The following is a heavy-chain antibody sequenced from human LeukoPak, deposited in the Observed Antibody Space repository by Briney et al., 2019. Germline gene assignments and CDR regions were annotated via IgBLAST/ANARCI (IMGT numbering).Heavy chain of an antibody. Sequence: ASVKVSCKASGYTFTGYYMHWVRQAPGQGLERMGWINPNSGGTNYAQKFQGRVTMTRDTSISTAYMELSRLRSDDTAVYYCARGNEYYDFWSGYHYFDYWGQGTLVTVSS. D-gene: IGHD3-3*01. CDR3: ARGNEYYDFWSGYHYFDY. V-gene: IGHV1-2*02. J-gene: IGHJ4*02. CDR2: INPNSGGT. CDR1: GYTFTGYY.